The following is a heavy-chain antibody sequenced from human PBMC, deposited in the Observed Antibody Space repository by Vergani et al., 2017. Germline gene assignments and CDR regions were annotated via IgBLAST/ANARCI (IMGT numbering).Heavy chain of an antibody. J-gene: IGHJ3*02. CDR3: AREGDFWSGYFVAFDI. CDR1: GFTFSSYW. D-gene: IGHD3-3*01. CDR2: IKQDGSEK. Sequence: EVQLVESGGGLVQPGGSLRLSCAASGFTFSSYWMSWVRQAPGKGLEWVANIKQDGSEKYYVDSVKGRFTISRDNAKNSLYLQMNSLRAEDTAVYYCAREGDFWSGYFVAFDIWGQGTMVTVSS. V-gene: IGHV3-7*01.